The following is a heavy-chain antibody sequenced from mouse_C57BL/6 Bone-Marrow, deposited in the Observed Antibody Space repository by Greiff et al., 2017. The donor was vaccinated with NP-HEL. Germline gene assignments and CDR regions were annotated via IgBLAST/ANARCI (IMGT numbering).Heavy chain of an antibody. Sequence: QVQLKESGAELARPGASVKLSCKASGYTFTSYGISWVKQRTGQGLEWIGEIYPRSGNTYYNEKFKGKATLTADKSSSTAYMELRSLTSEDSAVYFCAKEDYYGSSGFAYWGQGTLVTVSA. CDR1: GYTFTSYG. J-gene: IGHJ3*01. V-gene: IGHV1-81*01. CDR2: IYPRSGNT. D-gene: IGHD1-1*01. CDR3: AKEDYYGSSGFAY.